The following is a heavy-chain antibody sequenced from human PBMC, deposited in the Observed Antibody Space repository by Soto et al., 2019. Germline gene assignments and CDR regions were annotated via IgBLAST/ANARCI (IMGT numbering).Heavy chain of an antibody. J-gene: IGHJ4*02. CDR3: ARDDEGGSCCELGY. V-gene: IGHV3-30-3*01. Sequence: QVQLVESGGGVVQPGRSLRLSCAASGFTFSNYIMHLVSQAPGQGLEWVAIILHDGNNKYDADSVKGRFTISRDNSKNTLYLQMNSLRTEDTAIYYCARDDEGGSCCELGYWGQGTLVTVSS. CDR2: ILHDGNNK. CDR1: GFTFSNYI. D-gene: IGHD1-26*01.